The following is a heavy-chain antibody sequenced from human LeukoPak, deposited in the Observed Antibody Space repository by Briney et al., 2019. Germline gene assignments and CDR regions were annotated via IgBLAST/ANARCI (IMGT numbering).Heavy chain of an antibody. Sequence: ASVKVSCKASGYTFTGYYMYWVRQAPGQGLEWLGWINPKSGATKYAPKFQGRVTMTRDTSINTTYISLCRLRSDAPTTEYYATDRSTWNPGEDYWGQGDLVTVSS. V-gene: IGHV1-2*02. CDR3: ATDRSTWNPGEDY. J-gene: IGHJ4*02. CDR1: GYTFTGYY. D-gene: IGHD1-1*01. CDR2: INPKSGAT.